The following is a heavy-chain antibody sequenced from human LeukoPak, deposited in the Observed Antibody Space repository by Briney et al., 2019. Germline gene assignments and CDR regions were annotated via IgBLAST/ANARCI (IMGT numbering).Heavy chain of an antibody. CDR2: INPDGNKK. Sequence: PGGSLRLSCAVSGLTFSSSWMDWVRQAPGKGLEWVASINPDGNKKYSADSVKGRLTISRDNAKNSLYLQMNSLRAEDTAVYYCARVFTFCSSTSCYLGYYYYYGMDVWGQGTTVTVSS. CDR3: ARVFTFCSSTSCYLGYYYYYGMDV. D-gene: IGHD2-2*01. CDR1: GLTFSSSW. V-gene: IGHV3-7*03. J-gene: IGHJ6*02.